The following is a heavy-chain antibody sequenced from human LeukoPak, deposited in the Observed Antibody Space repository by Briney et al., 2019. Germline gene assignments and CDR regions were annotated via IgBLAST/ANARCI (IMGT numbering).Heavy chain of an antibody. CDR1: GYSFTSYW. CDR2: IYPGDSDT. Sequence: GESLKISCKGSGYSFTSYWIGWVRQMPGKGLEWMGIIYPGDSDTRYSPSFQGQVTISADKSISTAYLQWSSLKASDTAMYYWARWGLPRHQNGAFDIWGQGTMVTVSS. CDR3: ARWGLPRHQNGAFDI. J-gene: IGHJ3*02. D-gene: IGHD3-16*01. V-gene: IGHV5-51*01.